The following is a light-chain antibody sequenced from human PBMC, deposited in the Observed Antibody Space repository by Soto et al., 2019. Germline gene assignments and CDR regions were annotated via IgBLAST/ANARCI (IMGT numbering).Light chain of an antibody. CDR1: QGISSY. V-gene: IGKV1-9*01. J-gene: IGKJ1*01. Sequence: IQLTHSPSSLSASVLYRVTITCRASQGISSYLGWYQQKPGKAPNLLIYDASTLHSGVPSRFSGGGSGTDFTLTISSLQPEDFAVYYCQQYNNWPTFGQGTKVDIK. CDR2: DAS. CDR3: QQYNNWPT.